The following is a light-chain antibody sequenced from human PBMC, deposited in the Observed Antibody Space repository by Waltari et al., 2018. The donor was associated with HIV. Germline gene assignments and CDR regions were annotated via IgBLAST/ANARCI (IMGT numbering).Light chain of an antibody. CDR1: SNDIGTYNF. J-gene: IGLJ2*01. CDR3: VSYTEKDTFLL. Sequence: QSALTQPPSASGSPGQSVAISCTGSSNDIGTYNFVSWYPHHPGKAPKLLIYDVTRRPPGIPDRFSCTKSGYTASLTVSDLQVEDEADYYCVSYTEKDTFLLFGGGTKLAV. CDR2: DVT. V-gene: IGLV2-8*01.